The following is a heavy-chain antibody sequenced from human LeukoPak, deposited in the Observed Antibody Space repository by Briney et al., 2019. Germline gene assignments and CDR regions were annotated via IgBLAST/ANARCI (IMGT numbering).Heavy chain of an antibody. CDR2: ISSSSSYI. D-gene: IGHD3-9*01. CDR3: ARTFYAILTLPVAFDI. J-gene: IGHJ3*02. Sequence: PGGSLRLSCAASGFTFSSYSMNWVRQAPGKGLEWVSSISSSSSYIYYADSVKGRFTISRDNAKNSLYLQMNSLRAEDTAVYYCARTFYAILTLPVAFDIWGQGTMVTVSS. V-gene: IGHV3-21*01. CDR1: GFTFSSYS.